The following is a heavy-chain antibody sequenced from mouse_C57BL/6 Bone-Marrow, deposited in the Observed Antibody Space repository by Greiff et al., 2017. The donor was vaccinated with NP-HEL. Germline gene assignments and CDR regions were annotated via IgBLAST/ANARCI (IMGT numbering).Heavy chain of an antibody. CDR3: ARGYDGSRGYFFY. CDR2: IDPANGNT. V-gene: IGHV14-3*01. CDR1: GFNIKNTY. Sequence: EVQLVESVAELVRPGASVKLSCTASGFNIKNTYMHWVKQRPEQGLEWIGRIDPANGNTKYAPKFQGKATITADTSSNTAYLQLSGLTSEETAIYYCARGYDGSRGYFFYWGQGTTLTVSS. J-gene: IGHJ2*01. D-gene: IGHD1-1*01.